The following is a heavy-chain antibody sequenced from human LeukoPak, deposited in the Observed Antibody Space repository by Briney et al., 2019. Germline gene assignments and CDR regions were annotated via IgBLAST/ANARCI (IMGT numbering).Heavy chain of an antibody. D-gene: IGHD2-15*01. CDR1: GGSISSGSYY. V-gene: IGHV4-61*02. CDR2: IYTSGST. Sequence: SETLSLTCTVSGGSISSGSYYWSWIRQPAGKELEWIGRIYTSGSTNYNPSLKSRVTISVDTSKNQFSLKLSSVTAADTAVYYCARGCSGGSCHGDVLGFDYWGQATLVTVSS. J-gene: IGHJ4*02. CDR3: ARGCSGGSCHGDVLGFDY.